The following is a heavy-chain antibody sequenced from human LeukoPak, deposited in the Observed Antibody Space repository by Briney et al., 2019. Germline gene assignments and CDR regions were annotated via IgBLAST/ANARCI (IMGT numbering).Heavy chain of an antibody. D-gene: IGHD6-6*01. CDR1: GFTFSSYA. CDR3: ARDWLDGSSYSWFDP. J-gene: IGHJ5*02. V-gene: IGHV3-30-3*01. Sequence: PGGSLRLSCAASGFTFSSYAMHWVRQAPGKGLEWVAVISYDGSSKYYADSVKGRFTISRDNSKNTLYLQMNSLRAEDTAVYYCARDWLDGSSYSWFDPWGQGTLVTVSS. CDR2: ISYDGSSK.